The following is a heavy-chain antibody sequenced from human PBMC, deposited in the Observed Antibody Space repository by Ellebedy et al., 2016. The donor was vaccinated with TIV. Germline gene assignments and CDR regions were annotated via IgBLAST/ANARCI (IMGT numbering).Heavy chain of an antibody. D-gene: IGHD1-1*01. CDR1: GGSISSSSYY. J-gene: IGHJ6*03. V-gene: IGHV4-39*07. CDR2: LYYSGST. CDR3: ARAPPTTYHYYNHMDV. Sequence: SETLSLXCTVSGGSISSSSYYWGWIRQPPGKGLEWIGNLYYSGSTYYNPSLESRVTISVDTSKNQISLKVNSVTAADTAVYYCARAPPTTYHYYNHMDVWGKGTVVSVSS.